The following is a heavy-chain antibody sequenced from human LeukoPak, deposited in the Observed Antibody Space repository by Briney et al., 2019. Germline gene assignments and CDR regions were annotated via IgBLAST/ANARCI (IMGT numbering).Heavy chain of an antibody. CDR1: GFTFNTFW. CDR2: IKQDGSEK. CDR3: ASRAHFWSGPGG. Sequence: PGGSLRLSCAASGFTFNTFWMSWVRQAPGKGLERVANIKQDGSEKYYVDSVKGRFTISRDNAKNSLYLQMDSLRAEDTAVYYCASRAHFWSGPGGWGQGTLVTVSS. J-gene: IGHJ4*02. V-gene: IGHV3-7*01. D-gene: IGHD3-3*02.